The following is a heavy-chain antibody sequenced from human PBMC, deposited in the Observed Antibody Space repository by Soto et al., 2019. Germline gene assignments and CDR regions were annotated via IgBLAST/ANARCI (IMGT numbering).Heavy chain of an antibody. CDR1: NRSISSDY. D-gene: IGHD6-19*01. V-gene: IGHV4-59*01. J-gene: IGHJ5*02. CDR2: IHNSASI. CDR3: AALLQGSSGWERWFDP. Sequence: QVHLQESGPGLVKPSETLSLTCSVSNRSISSDYWSWIRQPPGKGLEWIGYIHNSASINYNPSLKSRLTISLDTSKNQISLKLRSVTAADTAVYYCAALLQGSSGWERWFDPWGQGTLVTVSS.